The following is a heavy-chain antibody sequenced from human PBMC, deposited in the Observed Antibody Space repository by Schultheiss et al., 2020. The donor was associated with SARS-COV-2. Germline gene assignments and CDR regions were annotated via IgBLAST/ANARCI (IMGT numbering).Heavy chain of an antibody. CDR2: IYYSGST. Sequence: GSLRLSCGASGFTFDDYAMHWVRQAPGKGLEWIGYIYYSGSTNYNPSLKSRVTISVDTSKNQFSLKLSSVTAADTAVYYCARGGGRIIVPSPITSRTRTFDIWGQGTMVTVSS. J-gene: IGHJ3*02. D-gene: IGHD2-2*02. CDR3: ARGGGRIIVPSPITSRTRTFDI. V-gene: IGHV4-59*01. CDR1: GFTFDDYA.